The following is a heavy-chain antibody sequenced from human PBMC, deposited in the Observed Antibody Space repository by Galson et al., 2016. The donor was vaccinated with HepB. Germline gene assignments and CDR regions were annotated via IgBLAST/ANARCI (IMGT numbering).Heavy chain of an antibody. D-gene: IGHD2-2*01. J-gene: IGHJ6*02. V-gene: IGHV1-69*13. CDR1: GGTFRTYG. Sequence: SVKVSCKASGGTFRTYGINWVRQAPGQGLEWMGGIIPLFGTANYAQKFQGRVTITADESTSTAYMELSSLRSEDTAVYYCARPQSPYCSSTNCFYYGMDLWGQGTTVTVSS. CDR2: IIPLFGTA. CDR3: ARPQSPYCSSTNCFYYGMDL.